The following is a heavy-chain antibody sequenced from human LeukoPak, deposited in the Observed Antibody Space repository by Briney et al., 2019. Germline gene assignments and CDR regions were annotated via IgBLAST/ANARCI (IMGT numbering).Heavy chain of an antibody. CDR2: ISSSSSTI. D-gene: IGHD2-15*01. V-gene: IGHV3-48*01. CDR3: ARSSIHWVVNWFDP. CDR1: GFTFSSYS. J-gene: IGHJ5*02. Sequence: GGSLRLSCAASGFTFSSYSMNWVRQAPGKGLGWVSYISSSSSTIYYADSVKGRFTISRDNAKNSLYLQMNSLRAEDTAVYYCARSSIHWVVNWFDPWGQGTLVTVSS.